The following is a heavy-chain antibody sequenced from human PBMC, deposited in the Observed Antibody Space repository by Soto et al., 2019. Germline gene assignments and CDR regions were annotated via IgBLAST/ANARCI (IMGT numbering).Heavy chain of an antibody. CDR2: ISSYGSET. J-gene: IGHJ6*02. CDR3: ASNYAYAEGYYWYGIDV. V-gene: IGHV3-74*01. CDR1: GFTFSRYW. D-gene: IGHD3-16*01. Sequence: EVQLVESGVGLVLPGGSLRLSCAASGFTFSRYWMHWVRQAPGKGLVWVSRISSYGSETHYADSVKGRFTISRDNAKNTLYLQMKSLRADDTAVYYCASNYAYAEGYYWYGIDVWGQGTTVTVSS.